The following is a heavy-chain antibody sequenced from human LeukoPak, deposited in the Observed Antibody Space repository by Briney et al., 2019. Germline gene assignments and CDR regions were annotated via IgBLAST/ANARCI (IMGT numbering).Heavy chain of an antibody. Sequence: GGSLRLSCAASGFTFSDYYMSWIRQAPGKGLEWVSYISSSGSTIYYADSVKGRFTISRDNAKNSLYLQMNSLRAEDTAVYYCAGGQDPTLNYYDSSGYPAWGQGTLVTVSS. CDR1: GFTFSDYY. J-gene: IGHJ5*02. V-gene: IGHV3-11*01. CDR3: AGGQDPTLNYYDSSGYPA. D-gene: IGHD3-22*01. CDR2: ISSSGSTI.